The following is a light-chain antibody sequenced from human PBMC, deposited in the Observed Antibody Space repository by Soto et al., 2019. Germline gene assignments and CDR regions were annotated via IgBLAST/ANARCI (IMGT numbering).Light chain of an antibody. Sequence: DIVMTQSPDSLAVSLGERATINCKSSQSLLYSSNNKNYLAWYQQKPGQPPNLLIYWASTRESGVPDRFSGSGSGTDFTLTISSLQAEDVAVYYCQQYFTSPYTFGQGTKLEIK. J-gene: IGKJ2*01. CDR3: QQYFTSPYT. CDR1: QSLLYSSNNKNY. V-gene: IGKV4-1*01. CDR2: WAS.